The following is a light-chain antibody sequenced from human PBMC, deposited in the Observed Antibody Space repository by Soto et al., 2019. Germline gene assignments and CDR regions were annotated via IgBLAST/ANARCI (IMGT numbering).Light chain of an antibody. V-gene: IGKV1-5*01. CDR1: QSISSW. Sequence: DIQMTQSPSTLSASVGDRVTITCRASQSISSWLAWYQQKPGKAPKLLIYAASTFESGVPSRFSGSGSGTEFTLTISSLQPDDFAPYYCQEYDSYSPWTFGPGTKVEIK. CDR3: QEYDSYSPWT. CDR2: AAS. J-gene: IGKJ1*01.